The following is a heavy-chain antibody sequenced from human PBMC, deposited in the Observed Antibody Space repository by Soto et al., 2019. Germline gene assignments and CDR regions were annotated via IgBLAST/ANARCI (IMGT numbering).Heavy chain of an antibody. CDR3: ARNYYDSGGGFDY. Sequence: GGSLRLSCAASGFTFSDYCMSWIRQAPGKGLEWVSYISSSGSTIYYADSVKGRFTISRDNSKNTLYLQMNSLRAEDTAVYYCARNYYDSGGGFDYWGQGTLVTVSS. CDR1: GFTFSDYC. CDR2: ISSSGSTI. J-gene: IGHJ4*02. D-gene: IGHD3-22*01. V-gene: IGHV3-11*01.